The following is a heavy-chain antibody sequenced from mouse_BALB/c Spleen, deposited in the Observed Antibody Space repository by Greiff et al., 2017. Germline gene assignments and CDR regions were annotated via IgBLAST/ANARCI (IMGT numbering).Heavy chain of an antibody. CDR3: ARAPLWLRQAMDY. V-gene: IGHV14-3*02. Sequence: EVQLQQSGAELVKPGASVKLSCTASGFNIKDTYMHWVKQRPEQGLEWIGRIDPANGNTKYDPKFQGKATITAYTSSNTAYLQLSSLTSEDTAVYYCARAPLWLRQAMDYWGQGTSVTVSS. J-gene: IGHJ4*01. CDR2: IDPANGNT. CDR1: GFNIKDTY. D-gene: IGHD2-2*01.